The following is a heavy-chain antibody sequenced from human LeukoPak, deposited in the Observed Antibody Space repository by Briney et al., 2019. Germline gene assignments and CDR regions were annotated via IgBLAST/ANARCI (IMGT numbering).Heavy chain of an antibody. CDR1: GGSISSYY. D-gene: IGHD6-13*01. CDR3: ARLPHSSSWYSVYYYGMDV. Sequence: SETLSLTCTVSGGSISSYYWSWIRQPPGKGLEWIGYIYYNGSTNYNPSLKSRVTISVDTSKNQFSLKLSSVTAADTAVYYCARLPHSSSWYSVYYYGMDVWGQGTTVTVSS. V-gene: IGHV4-59*01. CDR2: IYYNGST. J-gene: IGHJ6*02.